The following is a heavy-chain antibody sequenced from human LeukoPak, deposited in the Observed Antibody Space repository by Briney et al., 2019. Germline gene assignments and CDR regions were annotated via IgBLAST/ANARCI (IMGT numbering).Heavy chain of an antibody. CDR3: ARAGYCSSTSCYHSYYYYYMDV. V-gene: IGHV4-59*01. CDR1: GGSISSYY. D-gene: IGHD2-2*03. Sequence: SETLSLTCTVSGGSISSYYWSWIRQPPGKGLEWIGYIYYSGSTNYNPSLKSRVTISVDTSKNQFSLKLSSVTAADTAVYYCARAGYCSSTSCYHSYYYYYMDVWGKGTTVTVSS. J-gene: IGHJ6*03. CDR2: IYYSGST.